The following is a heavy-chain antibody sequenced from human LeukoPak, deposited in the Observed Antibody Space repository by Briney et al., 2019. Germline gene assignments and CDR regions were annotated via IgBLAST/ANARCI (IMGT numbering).Heavy chain of an antibody. J-gene: IGHJ4*02. Sequence: ASVKVSCKASGYTFTGNYMHGVRQAPGQGLEWMGWINPNSGGTNSAQKFQGRVTMTRDTSNSTAYMELSRLRSDDTAVYYCARGVYDNYFDYWGQGTLVTVSS. D-gene: IGHD2-8*01. CDR1: GYTFTGNY. V-gene: IGHV1-2*02. CDR3: ARGVYDNYFDY. CDR2: INPNSGGT.